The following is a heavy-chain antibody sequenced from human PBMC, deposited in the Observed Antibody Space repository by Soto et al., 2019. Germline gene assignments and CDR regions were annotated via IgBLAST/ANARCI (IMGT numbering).Heavy chain of an antibody. V-gene: IGHV3-30-3*01. CDR3: ARDGVWFGEFPLGFFDY. J-gene: IGHJ4*02. CDR1: GFTFSSYA. CDR2: ISYDGSNK. Sequence: GGSLRLSCAASGFTFSSYAMHWVRQAPGKGLEWVAVISYDGSNKYYADSVKGRFTISRDNSKNTLYLQMNSLRAEDTAVYYCARDGVWFGEFPLGFFDYWGQGTLVTVSS. D-gene: IGHD3-10*01.